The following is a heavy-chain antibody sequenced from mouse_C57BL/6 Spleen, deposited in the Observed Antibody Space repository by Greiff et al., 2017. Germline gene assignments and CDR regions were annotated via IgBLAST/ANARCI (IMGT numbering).Heavy chain of an antibody. Sequence: EVKLMESGGGLVQPGGSLKLSCAASGFTFSDYYMYWVRQTPEKRLEWVAYISNGGGSTYYPDTVKGRFTISRDNAKNTLYLQMSRLKSEDTAMYYCARLTGTRTSWYFDVWGTGTTVTVSS. V-gene: IGHV5-12*01. CDR2: ISNGGGST. CDR3: ARLTGTRTSWYFDV. D-gene: IGHD4-1*01. CDR1: GFTFSDYY. J-gene: IGHJ1*03.